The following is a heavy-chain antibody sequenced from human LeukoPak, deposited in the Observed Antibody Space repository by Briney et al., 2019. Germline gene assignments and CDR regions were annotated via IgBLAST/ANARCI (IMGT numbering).Heavy chain of an antibody. CDR1: GFTFSSYG. CDR2: MWYDGSNK. V-gene: IGHV3-33*06. D-gene: IGHD5-12*01. CDR3: AKGGSGYSGYDLLGY. J-gene: IGHJ4*02. Sequence: PGGSLRLSCAASGFTFSSYGMHWVRQAPGKGLEWVAVMWYDGSNKYYADSVKGRFTISRDNSKNTLYLQMNSLRAEDTAVYYCAKGGSGYSGYDLLGYWGQGTLVTVSS.